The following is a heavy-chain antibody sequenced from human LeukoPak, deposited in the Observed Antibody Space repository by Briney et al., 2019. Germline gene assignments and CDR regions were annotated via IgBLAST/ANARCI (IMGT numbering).Heavy chain of an antibody. V-gene: IGHV3-74*01. D-gene: IGHD5-12*01. J-gene: IGHJ4*02. CDR3: ARTTKGVATIDY. CDR1: GFTFNNYW. CDR2: VAPDGTNP. Sequence: GGSLRLSCSASGFTFNNYWMHWVRQAPGKGLVWVSRVAPDGTNPNYADSVKGRFTISRDSAKNTLYLQMNSLRVEDTAVYYCARTTKGVATIDYWGQGTLVTASS.